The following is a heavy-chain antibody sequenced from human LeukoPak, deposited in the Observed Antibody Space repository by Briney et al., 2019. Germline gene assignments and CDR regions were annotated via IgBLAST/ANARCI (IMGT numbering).Heavy chain of an antibody. D-gene: IGHD5-18*01. J-gene: IGHJ4*02. CDR1: GGSLSSYY. Sequence: SETLSLTCTVCGGSLSSYYWSWIRQPPGKGLEWIGYIYYSGSTNYNPSLKSRVTTSVDTSKNQFSLKLSSVTAADTAVYYCAALGYSYGFDYWGQGTLVTVSS. V-gene: IGHV4-59*01. CDR3: AALGYSYGFDY. CDR2: IYYSGST.